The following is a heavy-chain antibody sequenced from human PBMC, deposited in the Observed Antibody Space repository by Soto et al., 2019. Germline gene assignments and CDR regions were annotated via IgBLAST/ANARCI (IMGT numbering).Heavy chain of an antibody. CDR2: ISSSSSYI. D-gene: IGHD3-3*01. CDR3: ASGYDFWSGYSLY. J-gene: IGHJ4*02. Sequence: EVQLVESGGGLVKPGGSLRLSCAASGFTFSSYSMNWVRQAPGKGLEWVSSISSSSSYIDYADSVKGRFTISRDNAKNSLYLQMNSLRAEDTAVYYCASGYDFWSGYSLYWGQGTLVTVSS. CDR1: GFTFSSYS. V-gene: IGHV3-21*01.